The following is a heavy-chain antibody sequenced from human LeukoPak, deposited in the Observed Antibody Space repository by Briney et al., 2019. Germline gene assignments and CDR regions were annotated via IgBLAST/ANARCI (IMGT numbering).Heavy chain of an antibody. CDR3: ARENRYYYDSSGYSVAFDI. V-gene: IGHV4-39*07. CDR2: IYYSGST. D-gene: IGHD3-22*01. Sequence: SSETLSLTCTVSGGSISSSSYYWGWIRQPPGKGLEWIGSIYYSGSTNYNPSLKSRVTISVDTSKNQFSLKLSSVTAADTAVYYCARENRYYYDSSGYSVAFDIWGQGTMVTVSS. J-gene: IGHJ3*02. CDR1: GGSISSSSYY.